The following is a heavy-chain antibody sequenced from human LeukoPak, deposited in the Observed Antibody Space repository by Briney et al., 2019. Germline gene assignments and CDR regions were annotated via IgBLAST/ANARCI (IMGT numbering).Heavy chain of an antibody. V-gene: IGHV1-18*01. J-gene: IGHJ3*02. Sequence: GASVKVSCKASGYTFTSYGISWVRQAPGQGLEWMGWISAYNGNTNYAQKLQGRVTMTTDTSTSTAYMELRSLRSDDAAVYYCARDAYSSSWSDDAFDIWGQGTMVTVSS. CDR2: ISAYNGNT. CDR3: ARDAYSSSWSDDAFDI. CDR1: GYTFTSYG. D-gene: IGHD6-13*01.